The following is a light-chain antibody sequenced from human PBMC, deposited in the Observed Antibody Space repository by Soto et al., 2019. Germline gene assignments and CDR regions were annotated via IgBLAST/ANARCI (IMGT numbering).Light chain of an antibody. V-gene: IGKV3-20*01. Sequence: EVVLTQSPGTLSLSPGERATLSCRASQSVSSDLAWYQQKPGQAPRLLIYGASSRATGIPDRFSGSGSGTDFTFTISRLEPEDFAVYYCQHYGSSRTFGQGTKVDIK. CDR1: QSVSSD. CDR2: GAS. J-gene: IGKJ1*01. CDR3: QHYGSSRT.